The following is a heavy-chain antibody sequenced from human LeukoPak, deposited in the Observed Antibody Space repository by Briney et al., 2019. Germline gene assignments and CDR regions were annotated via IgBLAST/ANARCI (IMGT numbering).Heavy chain of an antibody. V-gene: IGHV1-69*04. D-gene: IGHD2-15*01. Sequence: ASVKVSCKASGGTFSSYAISWVRQAPGQGLEWMGRIIPILGIANYAQKFQGRVTITADKSTSTAYMELSSLRSEDTAVYYCARAGYCSGGSCYSPWFDPWGQGTLVTVSS. CDR2: IIPILGIA. CDR3: ARAGYCSGGSCYSPWFDP. CDR1: GGTFSSYA. J-gene: IGHJ5*02.